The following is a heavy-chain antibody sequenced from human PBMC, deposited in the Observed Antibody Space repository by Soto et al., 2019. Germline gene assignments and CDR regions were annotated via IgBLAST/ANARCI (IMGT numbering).Heavy chain of an antibody. CDR1: GGTFSSYA. CDR3: ARDRGGYYPYFDY. V-gene: IGHV1-69*13. J-gene: IGHJ4*02. Sequence: SVKVSCKASGGTFSSYAISWVRQAPGQGLEWMGGIIPIFGTANYAQKFQGRVTITADESTSTAYMELSSLRSEDTAVYYCARDRGGYYPYFDYWGQGTLVTVSS. CDR2: IIPIFGTA. D-gene: IGHD3-22*01.